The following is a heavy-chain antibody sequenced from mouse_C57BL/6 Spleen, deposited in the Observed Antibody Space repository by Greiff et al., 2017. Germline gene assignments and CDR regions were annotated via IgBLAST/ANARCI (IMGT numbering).Heavy chain of an antibody. J-gene: IGHJ2*01. CDR1: GYTFTSYW. D-gene: IGHD5-1*01. V-gene: IGHV1-52*01. CDR2: IDPSDSET. Sequence: QVQLQQPGAELVRPGSSVKLSCKASGYTFTSYWMHWVKQRPIQGLEWIGNIDPSDSETHYNQKFKDKATLTVDKSSSTAYMQLSSLTSEDSAVXYYARRSTPDCCFDYWGQGTTLTVSS. CDR3: ARRSTPDCCFDY.